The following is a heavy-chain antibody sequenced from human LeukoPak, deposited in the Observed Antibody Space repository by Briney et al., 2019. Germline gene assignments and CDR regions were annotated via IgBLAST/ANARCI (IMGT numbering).Heavy chain of an antibody. V-gene: IGHV4-59*12. CDR1: GGSIRSYY. CDR3: ARVDYYYMNV. J-gene: IGHJ6*03. Sequence: SETLSLTCTVSGGSIRSYYWSWIRQPPGKGLEWIGEIYHSGSTNYNPSLKSRVTISVDKSKNQFSLKLSSVTAADTAVYYCARVDYYYMNVWGKGTTVTVSS. CDR2: IYHSGST.